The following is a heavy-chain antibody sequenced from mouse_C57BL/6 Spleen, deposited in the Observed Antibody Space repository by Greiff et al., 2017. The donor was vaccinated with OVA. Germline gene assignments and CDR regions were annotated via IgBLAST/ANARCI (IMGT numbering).Heavy chain of an antibody. D-gene: IGHD1-1*01. CDR3: ASTVVGENWFAY. V-gene: IGHV1-81*01. CDR2: IYPRSGNT. CDR1: GYTFTSYG. Sequence: LQESGAELARPGASVKLSCKASGYTFTSYGISWVKQRTGQGLEWIGEIYPRSGNTYYNEKFKGKATLTADKSSSTAYMELRSLTSEDSAVYFCASTVVGENWFAYWGQGTLVTVSA. J-gene: IGHJ3*01.